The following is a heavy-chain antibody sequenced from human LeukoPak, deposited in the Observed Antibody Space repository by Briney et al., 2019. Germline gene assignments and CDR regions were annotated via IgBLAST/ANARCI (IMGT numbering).Heavy chain of an antibody. CDR3: ARDRWFYYDSSGYYASNLDFDY. Sequence: GGSLRLSCAASGFTFSSYSMNWVRQAPGKGLEWVSSISSSSSYIYYVDSVKGRFTISRDNAKNSLYLQMNSLRAEDTAVYYCARDRWFYYDSSGYYASNLDFDYWGQGTLVTVSS. J-gene: IGHJ4*02. CDR2: ISSSSSYI. D-gene: IGHD3-22*01. CDR1: GFTFSSYS. V-gene: IGHV3-21*01.